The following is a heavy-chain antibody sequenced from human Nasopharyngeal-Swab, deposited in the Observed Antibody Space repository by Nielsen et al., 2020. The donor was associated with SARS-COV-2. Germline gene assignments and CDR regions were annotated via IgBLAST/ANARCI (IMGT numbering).Heavy chain of an antibody. CDR2: IKQDGSEK. Sequence: GGSLRLSCAASGFTFSSYWMSWVRQAPGKGLEWVANIKQDGSEKYYVDSVKGRFTISRDDAKNTLYLQMNSLRAEDTAVYYCARLGGSSWCFDYWGQGTLVTVSS. CDR1: GFTFSSYW. V-gene: IGHV3-7*01. D-gene: IGHD6-13*01. J-gene: IGHJ4*02. CDR3: ARLGGSSWCFDY.